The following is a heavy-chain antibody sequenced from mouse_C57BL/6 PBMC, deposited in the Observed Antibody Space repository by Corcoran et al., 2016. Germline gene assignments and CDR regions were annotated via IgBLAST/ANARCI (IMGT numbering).Heavy chain of an antibody. V-gene: IGHV9-3*01. Sequence: QIQLVQSGPELKKPGETVKISCKASGYTFTTYGMSWVKQAPGKGLKWMGWINTYSGVPTYADDFKGSFAFSLETAASTAYLQINTLKNEDTATDSCARSALTYCSSYLFYYAIDYWGQGTSVTVSS. CDR1: GYTFTTYG. CDR3: ARSALTYCSSYLFYYAIDY. CDR2: INTYSGVP. J-gene: IGHJ4*01. D-gene: IGHD1-1*01.